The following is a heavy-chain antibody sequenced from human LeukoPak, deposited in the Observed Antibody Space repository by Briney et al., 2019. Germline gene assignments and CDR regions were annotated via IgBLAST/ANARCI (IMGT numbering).Heavy chain of an antibody. CDR1: GGSISSGDYY. CDR3: ARGTYYDILTGSSWYFDY. CDR2: IYYSGST. Sequence: SQTLSLTCTVSGGSISSGDYYWSWIRQPPGKGPEWIGYIYYSGSTYYNPSLKSRVTISVDTSKNQFSLKLSSVTAADTAVYYCARGTYYDILTGSSWYFDYWGQGTLVTVSS. J-gene: IGHJ4*02. D-gene: IGHD3-9*01. V-gene: IGHV4-30-4*08.